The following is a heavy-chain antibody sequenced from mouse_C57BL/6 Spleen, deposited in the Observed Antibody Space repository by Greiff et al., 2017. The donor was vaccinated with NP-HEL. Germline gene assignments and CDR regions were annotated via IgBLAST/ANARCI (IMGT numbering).Heavy chain of an antibody. CDR2: IYPGDGDT. V-gene: IGHV1-80*01. J-gene: IGHJ1*03. CDR3: ARGGRLLRYFDV. D-gene: IGHD2-3*01. CDR1: GYAFSSYW. Sequence: QVQLQQSGAELVKPGASVKISCKASGYAFSSYWMNWVKQRPGKGLEWIGQIYPGDGDTNYNGKFKGKATLTADKSSSTAYMQLSSLTSEDSAVYYCARGGRLLRYFDVWGTGTTVTVSS.